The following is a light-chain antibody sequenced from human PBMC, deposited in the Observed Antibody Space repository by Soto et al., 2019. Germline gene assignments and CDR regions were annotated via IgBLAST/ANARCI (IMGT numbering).Light chain of an antibody. V-gene: IGLV1-44*01. CDR1: SSNIGSNT. Sequence: QSVLTQPPSASGTPGQRVTISCSGSSSNIGSNTVNWYQQLPGTAPKLLIYSNNQRPSGVPDRFSGSKSGTSASLAISGLQSEDEADYYCAAWDDSLNGWVFGRGTKLPS. J-gene: IGLJ3*02. CDR2: SNN. CDR3: AAWDDSLNGWV.